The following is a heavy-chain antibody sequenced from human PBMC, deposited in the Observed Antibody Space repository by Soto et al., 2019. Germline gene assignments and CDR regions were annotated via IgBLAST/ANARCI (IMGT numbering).Heavy chain of an antibody. J-gene: IGHJ4*02. CDR1: GFTFNNYA. D-gene: IGHD4-4*01. Sequence: GGSLRLSCAASGFTFNNYAMNWVRQAPGKGLEWVSAISGSGGSTYYTDSVKGRFTISRDNSKSTLYLQMNSLRAEDTALYYCAKWPNAYSSYFFDSWGQGTLVTVSS. CDR3: AKWPNAYSSYFFDS. V-gene: IGHV3-23*01. CDR2: ISGSGGST.